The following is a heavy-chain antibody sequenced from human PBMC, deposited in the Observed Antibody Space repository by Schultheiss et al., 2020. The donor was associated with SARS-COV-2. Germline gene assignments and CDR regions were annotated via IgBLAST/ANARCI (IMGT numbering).Heavy chain of an antibody. J-gene: IGHJ5*02. Sequence: SETLSLTCTVSGGSISSGSYYWSWIRQPAGKGLEWIGEINHSGSTNYNPSLKSRVTISVDTSKNQFSLKLSSVTAADTAVYYCARKRGLGWFDPWGQGTLVTVSS. CDR1: GGSISSGSYY. CDR2: INHSGST. V-gene: IGHV4-61*10. CDR3: ARKRGLGWFDP. D-gene: IGHD3-10*01.